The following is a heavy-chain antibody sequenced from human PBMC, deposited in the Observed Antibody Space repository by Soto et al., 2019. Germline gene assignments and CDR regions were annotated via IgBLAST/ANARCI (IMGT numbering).Heavy chain of an antibody. D-gene: IGHD2-15*01. CDR3: TRENIENRDCLFYSFDI. CDR2: MNPKSGGA. CDR1: GYTFTDYY. J-gene: IGHJ3*02. Sequence: ASVKVSCKTSGYTFTDYYTHWVRQAPGQGLEWMGWMNPKSGGAYFAQKFQGRVTLTRDTSIGTAYIEVNSLTSDDTAVYFCTRENIENRDCLFYSFDIWGQGTTVTVSS. V-gene: IGHV1-2*02.